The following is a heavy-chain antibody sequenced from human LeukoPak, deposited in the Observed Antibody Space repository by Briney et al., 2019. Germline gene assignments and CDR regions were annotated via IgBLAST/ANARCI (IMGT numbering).Heavy chain of an antibody. CDR2: ISRSGSTI. V-gene: IGHV3-48*03. Sequence: PGGSPRLSCAASGSTSSSYEMNWVRQAPGKGLEWVSYISRSGSTIFSADSVKGRFTTSRENSKNTLYLQMNSLRAEDTAVYYCARDYCRSISCFDSWGQGTLVTVSS. D-gene: IGHD2-2*01. J-gene: IGHJ4*02. CDR3: ARDYCRSISCFDS. CDR1: GSTSSSYE.